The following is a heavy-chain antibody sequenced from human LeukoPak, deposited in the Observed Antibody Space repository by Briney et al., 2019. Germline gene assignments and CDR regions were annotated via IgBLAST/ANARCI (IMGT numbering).Heavy chain of an antibody. CDR1: GFTFSSYS. CDR3: ASESGSYNY. J-gene: IGHJ4*02. V-gene: IGHV3-7*01. D-gene: IGHD1-26*01. Sequence: GGSLRLSCAASGFTFSSYSMNWVRQAPGKGLEWVANIKQDGSEKYYVDSVKGRFTISRDNAKNSLYLQMNSLRAEDTAVYYWASESGSYNYWGQGTLVTVSS. CDR2: IKQDGSEK.